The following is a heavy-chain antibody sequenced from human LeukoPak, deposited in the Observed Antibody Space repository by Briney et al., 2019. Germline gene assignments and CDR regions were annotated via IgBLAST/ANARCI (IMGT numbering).Heavy chain of an antibody. Sequence: ASVKVSCKASGYTFSDYYIHWVRRAPGQGLEWMGWINPNSGGTNYAQKFQGRVTMTRDTSISTAYMELSRLRSDDTAVYYCARDSGERGSGSYLIAYWGQGTLVTVSS. CDR3: ARDSGERGSGSYLIAY. D-gene: IGHD3-10*01. V-gene: IGHV1-2*02. CDR2: INPNSGGT. CDR1: GYTFSDYY. J-gene: IGHJ4*02.